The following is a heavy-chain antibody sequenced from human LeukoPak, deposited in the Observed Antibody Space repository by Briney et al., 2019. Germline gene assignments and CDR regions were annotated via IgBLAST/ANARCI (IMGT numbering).Heavy chain of an antibody. CDR2: INPNSGGT. CDR3: AKDWIQFNRVFDCFDS. V-gene: IGHV1-2*02. D-gene: IGHD5-18*01. Sequence: ASVKVSCKASGYAFTGYYMHWVRQAPGQGLEWMGWINPNSGGTNYAQKFQGRVTMTRDTSISTAYMELSRLRSDDTAIYYCAKDWIQFNRVFDCFDSWGQGTLVTVSS. J-gene: IGHJ4*02. CDR1: GYAFTGYY.